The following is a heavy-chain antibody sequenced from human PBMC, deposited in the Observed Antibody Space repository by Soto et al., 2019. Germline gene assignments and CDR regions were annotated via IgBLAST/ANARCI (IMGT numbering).Heavy chain of an antibody. CDR2: INSDGST. CDR1: GFLVNSAY. D-gene: IGHD5-18*01. Sequence: EVQLVESGGGLIPPGGSLRLSCAASGFLVNSAYMTWVRQAPGKGLEWLSMINSDGSTLYAESVKGRFTISRDNSKNRQDLQMNSLRADDTAMYYCARSGYSFAWGYWGQGTLVIVTS. V-gene: IGHV3-53*01. J-gene: IGHJ4*02. CDR3: ARSGYSFAWGY.